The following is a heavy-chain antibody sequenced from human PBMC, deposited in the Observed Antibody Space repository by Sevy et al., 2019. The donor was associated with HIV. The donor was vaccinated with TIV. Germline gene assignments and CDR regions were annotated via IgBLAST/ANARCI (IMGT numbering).Heavy chain of an antibody. CDR1: GFTFSSYS. V-gene: IGHV3-48*02. CDR3: ARDISMGGRWLQLSADPNLDY. CDR2: ISSSSSTI. Sequence: GGSLRLSCAASGFTFSSYSMNWVRQAPGKGLEWVSYISSSSSTIYHADSVKGRFTISRDNAKNSLYLQMNSLRDEDTAVYYCARDISMGGRWLQLSADPNLDYWGQGTLVTVSS. D-gene: IGHD5-12*01. J-gene: IGHJ4*02.